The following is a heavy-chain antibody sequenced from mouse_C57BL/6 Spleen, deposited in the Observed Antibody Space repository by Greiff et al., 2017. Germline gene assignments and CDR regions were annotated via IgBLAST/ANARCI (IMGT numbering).Heavy chain of an antibody. CDR1: GFTFSDYY. D-gene: IGHD2-4*01. V-gene: IGHV5-16*01. CDR2: INYDGSST. CDR3: ARGRDYDCYFDY. Sequence: DVKLVESEGGLVQPGSSMKLSCTASGFTFSDYYMAWVRQVPEKGLEWVANINYDGSSTYYLDSLKSRFIISRDNAKNILYLLMSSLKSEDTATYYCARGRDYDCYFDYWGQGTTLTVSS. J-gene: IGHJ2*01.